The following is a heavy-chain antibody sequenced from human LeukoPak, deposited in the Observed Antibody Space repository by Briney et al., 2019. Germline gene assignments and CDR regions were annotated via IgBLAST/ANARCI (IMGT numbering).Heavy chain of an antibody. D-gene: IGHD3-16*01. V-gene: IGHV1-2*02. J-gene: IGHJ4*02. Sequence: ASVQVSCKAFGYTFTGYYIHWLRQAPRQGLEWMGWINPNSGDTNYAQKFQGRVTITRDTSISTASMELSRLRSDDTSVYFCASPQFGGSGDFWRRGTLVSVSS. CDR1: GYTFTGYY. CDR3: ASPQFGGSGDF. CDR2: INPNSGDT.